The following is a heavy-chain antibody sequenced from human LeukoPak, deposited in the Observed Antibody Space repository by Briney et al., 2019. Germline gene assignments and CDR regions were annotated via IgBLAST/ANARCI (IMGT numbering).Heavy chain of an antibody. CDR3: ARGENTYIDY. V-gene: IGHV3-74*01. J-gene: IGHJ4*02. Sequence: TGGSLRLSCAASGFTFGDHYIDWVRQAPGKGLVWVSRISSEGSSTTYADSVKGRFTISRDNAKDTLYLQMNSLRAEDTAVYYCARGENTYIDYWGQGTLVTVSS. D-gene: IGHD3-16*01. CDR1: GFTFGDHY. CDR2: ISSEGSST.